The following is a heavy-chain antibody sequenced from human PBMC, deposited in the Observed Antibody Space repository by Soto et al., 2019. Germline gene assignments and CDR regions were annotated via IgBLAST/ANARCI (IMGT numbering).Heavy chain of an antibody. V-gene: IGHV1-3*01. CDR3: ARALGSPWIQVKFES. Sequence: ASVKVSCKTSGFKFNVHCINWVRQAPGHSLEWLGWIGVSGNTAFSQKFQGRVTLTRDPSATTAYMEMNGLKSEDTAIYYCARALGSPWIQVKFESWGQGTLVTVSS. CDR2: IGVSGNT. J-gene: IGHJ4*02. D-gene: IGHD5-18*01. CDR1: GFKFNVHC.